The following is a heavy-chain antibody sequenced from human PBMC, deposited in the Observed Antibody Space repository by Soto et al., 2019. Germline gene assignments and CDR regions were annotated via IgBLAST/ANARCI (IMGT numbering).Heavy chain of an antibody. CDR2: IYYSGST. V-gene: IGHV4-39*01. CDR1: GGSISSSSYY. J-gene: IGHJ4*02. D-gene: IGHD3-10*01. Sequence: SETLSLTCTVSGGSISSSSYYWGWIRQPPGKGLEWIGSIYYSGSTYYNPSLKSRVTISVDTSKNQFSLKLSSVTAADTAVYYCASPGRGWNFDYWGQGTLVTVSS. CDR3: ASPGRGWNFDY.